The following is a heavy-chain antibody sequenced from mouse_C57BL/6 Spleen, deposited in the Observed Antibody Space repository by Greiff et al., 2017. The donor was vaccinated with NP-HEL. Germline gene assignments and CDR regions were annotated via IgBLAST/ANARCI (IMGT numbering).Heavy chain of an antibody. CDR3: ATDDYDGMQDY. J-gene: IGHJ2*01. CDR1: GYAFTNYL. D-gene: IGHD2-4*01. Sequence: QVQLQQSGAELVRPGTSVKVSCKASGYAFTNYLIEWVKQRPGQGLEWIGVINPGSGGTNYNEKFKGKATLTADKSSSTAYMQLSSLTSEDSAVYFCATDDYDGMQDYWGQGTTLTVSS. CDR2: INPGSGGT. V-gene: IGHV1-54*01.